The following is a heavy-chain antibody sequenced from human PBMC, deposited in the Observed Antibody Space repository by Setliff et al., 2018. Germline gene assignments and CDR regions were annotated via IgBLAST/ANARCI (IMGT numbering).Heavy chain of an antibody. CDR3: AREFVVISFVKNIHHHYGMDV. J-gene: IGHJ6*02. D-gene: IGHD2-21*01. V-gene: IGHV4-61*02. Sequence: SETLSLTCTVSGGSHSSGSNYWGWFRQPAGKGLEWIGRIYTTGTTNYSPSLTGRVTISADTSKNQISLKLSSVSAADTAVYYCAREFVVISFVKNIHHHYGMDVWGQGTTVTVSS. CDR1: GGSHSSGSNY. CDR2: IYTTGTT.